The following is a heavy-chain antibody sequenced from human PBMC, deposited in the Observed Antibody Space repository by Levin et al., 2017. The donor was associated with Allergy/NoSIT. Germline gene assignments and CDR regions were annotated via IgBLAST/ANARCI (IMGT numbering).Heavy chain of an antibody. CDR2: ISGSGGST. V-gene: IGHV3-23*01. Sequence: GESLKISCAASGFTFSSYAMSWVRQAPGKGLEWVSAISGSGGSTYYADSVKGRFTISRDNSKNTLYLQMNSLRAEDTAVYYCAKDQDRRHYYGMDVWGQGTTVTVSS. J-gene: IGHJ6*02. CDR3: AKDQDRRHYYGMDV. CDR1: GFTFSSYA.